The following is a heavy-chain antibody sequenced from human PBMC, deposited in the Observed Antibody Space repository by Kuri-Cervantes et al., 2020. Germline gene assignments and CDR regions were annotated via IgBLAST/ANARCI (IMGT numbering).Heavy chain of an antibody. J-gene: IGHJ5*02. CDR2: IIPIFGTT. Sequence: SVKVSCKASGGTFSSYAISWVRQAPGQGLEWMGGIIPIFGTTIYAQKFQGRVTMTEDTSTDTAYMELSSLRSEDTAVYYCTTYYYDSSGYYGGFDPWGQGTLVTVSS. V-gene: IGHV1-69*06. CDR1: GGTFSSYA. CDR3: TTYYYDSSGYYGGFDP. D-gene: IGHD3-22*01.